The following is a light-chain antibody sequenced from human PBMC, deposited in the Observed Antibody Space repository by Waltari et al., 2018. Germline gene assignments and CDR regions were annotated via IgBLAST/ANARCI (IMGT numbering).Light chain of an antibody. CDR2: DAS. Sequence: EIVFTQSPASLSLSPGDRATHSCRASQSVGRTLAWYQQRPGQAPRLLIYDASSRATGIPDRFSGSGSGTDFSLTISRLEPEDFAVYYCQKYGTRPATFGQGTKVEVK. CDR3: QKYGTRPAT. CDR1: QSVGRT. J-gene: IGKJ1*01. V-gene: IGKV3-20*01.